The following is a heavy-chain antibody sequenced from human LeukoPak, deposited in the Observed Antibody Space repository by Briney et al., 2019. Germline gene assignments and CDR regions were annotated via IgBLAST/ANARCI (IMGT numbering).Heavy chain of an antibody. V-gene: IGHV1-2*02. Sequence: ASVKVSCKASGYTFTGYYMHWVRQAPGQGLEWTGWINPNSGGTNYAQKFQGRVTMTRDTSISTAYMELSRLRSDDTAVYYCARSFFHANWFDPWGQGTLVTVSS. CDR2: INPNSGGT. CDR1: GYTFTGYY. J-gene: IGHJ5*02. D-gene: IGHD3-10*01. CDR3: ARSFFHANWFDP.